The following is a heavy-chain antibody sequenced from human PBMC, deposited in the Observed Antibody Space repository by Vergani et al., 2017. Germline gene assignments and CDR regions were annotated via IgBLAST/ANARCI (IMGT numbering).Heavy chain of an antibody. CDR3: ARETPLRVKWTYDAFDI. CDR2: IYYSGST. V-gene: IGHV4-30-4*01. CDR1: GGSISSGDYY. J-gene: IGHJ3*02. D-gene: IGHD3-10*01. Sequence: QVQLQESGPGLVKPSQTLSLTCTVSGGSISSGDYYWSWLRQPPGKGLEWIGYIYYSGSTYYNPSLKSRVTISVDTSKNQFSLKLSSVTAADTAVYYCARETPLRVKWTYDAFDIWGQGTMVTVSS.